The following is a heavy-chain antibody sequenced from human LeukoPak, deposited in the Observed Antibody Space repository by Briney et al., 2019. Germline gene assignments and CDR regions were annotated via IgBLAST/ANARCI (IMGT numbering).Heavy chain of an antibody. CDR3: ARRGSSGLFDY. CDR2: IYYSGST. CDR1: GGSISSYY. J-gene: IGHJ4*02. V-gene: IGHV4-59*08. D-gene: IGHD6-19*01. Sequence: SETLPLTCTVSGGSISSYYWSWIRQPPGKGLEWIGYIYYSGSTNYNPSLKSRVTISVDTSKNQFSLKLSSVTAADTAVYYCARRGSSGLFDYWRQGTLVTVSS.